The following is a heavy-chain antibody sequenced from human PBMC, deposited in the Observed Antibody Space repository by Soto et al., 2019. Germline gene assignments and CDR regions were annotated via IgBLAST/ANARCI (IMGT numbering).Heavy chain of an antibody. CDR2: IRSFDYRT. D-gene: IGHD6-19*01. Sequence: LRLSCTASGFAFSQYGMRWVRQAPGKGLGWVSSIRSFDYRTNYADSVKGRFTISRDNSKSTLSLQMNSLRAEDTAVYYCAKDVESGWYEAFDYWGPGTLVTVSS. CDR1: GFAFSQYG. CDR3: AKDVESGWYEAFDY. J-gene: IGHJ4*02. V-gene: IGHV3-23*01.